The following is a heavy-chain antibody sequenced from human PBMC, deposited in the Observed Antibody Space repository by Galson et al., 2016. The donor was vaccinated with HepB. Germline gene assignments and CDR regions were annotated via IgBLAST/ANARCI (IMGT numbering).Heavy chain of an antibody. J-gene: IGHJ3*02. CDR1: GYTFTSYY. CDR3: ARDQTPVFQAFDI. D-gene: IGHD3-10*02. CDR2: INPSGGST. Sequence: QSGAEVKKPGASVKVSYKASGYTFTSYYMHWVRQAPGQGLEWMGIINPSGGSTSYAQKFQGRVTMTRDTSTSTVYMELSSLRSEDAAVYYCARDQTPVFQAFDIWGQGTMVTVSS. V-gene: IGHV1-46*01.